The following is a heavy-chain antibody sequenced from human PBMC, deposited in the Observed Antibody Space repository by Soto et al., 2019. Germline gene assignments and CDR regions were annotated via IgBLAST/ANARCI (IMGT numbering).Heavy chain of an antibody. CDR1: GFTFSRYS. CDR2: ISSSSSTI. V-gene: IGHV3-48*02. D-gene: IGHD5-18*01. CDR3: ARDRAEGIQLWFRGGDHYYYYGMDV. Sequence: PGGSLRLSCAASGFTFSRYSINWVRQATGKGLEWVSYISSSSSTIYYADSVKGRFTISRDNAKNSLYLQMNSLRDEDTAVYYCARDRAEGIQLWFRGGDHYYYYGMDVWGQGTTVTVSS. J-gene: IGHJ6*02.